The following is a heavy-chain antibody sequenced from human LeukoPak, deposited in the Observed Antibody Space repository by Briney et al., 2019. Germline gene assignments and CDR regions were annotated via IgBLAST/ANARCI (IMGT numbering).Heavy chain of an antibody. CDR3: AKDTLHSIAAAGKGFDY. CDR2: ISGSGAST. D-gene: IGHD6-13*01. Sequence: GGSLRLSCAASGFTFSNYAMGWVRQAPGKGLEWVSAISGSGASTNYADSVKGRFTISKDNSKNTLSLQMNSLRAEDTAVYYCAKDTLHSIAAAGKGFDYWGQGTLVTVSS. V-gene: IGHV3-23*01. J-gene: IGHJ4*02. CDR1: GFTFSNYA.